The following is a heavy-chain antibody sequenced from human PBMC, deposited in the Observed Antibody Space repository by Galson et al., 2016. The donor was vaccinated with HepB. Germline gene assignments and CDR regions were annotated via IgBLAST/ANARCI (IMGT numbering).Heavy chain of an antibody. D-gene: IGHD4-17*01. CDR2: ITSSSSSI. CDR1: GFTLSSHS. J-gene: IGHJ6*02. Sequence: SLRLSCAASGFTLSSHSMNWVRQAPGKGLEWVSYITSSSSSIYYADSVKGRFTISRDNAENSLYLQMNSLRGEDTAVYDCAREGYGDFDQIPNYYYYGLDVWGEGTAVTFSS. V-gene: IGHV3-48*01. CDR3: AREGYGDFDQIPNYYYYGLDV.